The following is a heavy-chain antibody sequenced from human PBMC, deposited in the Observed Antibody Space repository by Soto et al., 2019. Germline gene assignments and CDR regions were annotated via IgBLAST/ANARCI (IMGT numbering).Heavy chain of an antibody. CDR2: MNPNSGNT. CDR1: GYTFTSYD. J-gene: IGHJ4*02. V-gene: IGHV1-8*01. D-gene: IGHD2-2*01. CDR3: AREAGVVVVPAAIYGHLIN. Sequence: QVQLVQSGAEVKKPGASVKVSCKASGYTFTSYDINWVRQATGQGLEWMGWMNPNSGNTGYAQKFQGRVTMTRNTPISTGYMELSSLRSEATAVYYCAREAGVVVVPAAIYGHLINWGQGTLVTVSS.